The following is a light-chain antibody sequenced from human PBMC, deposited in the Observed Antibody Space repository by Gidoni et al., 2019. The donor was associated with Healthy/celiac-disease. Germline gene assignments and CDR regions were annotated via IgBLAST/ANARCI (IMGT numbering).Light chain of an antibody. CDR3: SSYTSSSTLV. V-gene: IGLV2-14*01. CDR1: SSDVGGYNY. Sequence: QSALTHPASVSGSPGQSITISCTGTSSDVGGYNYVSWYQQHPDKAPKLMILQLSNRPSGVSNRFSGSTSGNTASLTISGLQAEDEADYYCSSYTSSSTLVFGGGTKLTVL. CDR2: QLS. J-gene: IGLJ2*01.